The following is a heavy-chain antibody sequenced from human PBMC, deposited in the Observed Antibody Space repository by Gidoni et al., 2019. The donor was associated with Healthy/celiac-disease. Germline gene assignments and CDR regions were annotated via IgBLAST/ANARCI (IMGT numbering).Heavy chain of an antibody. CDR3: VVDYYDSSGYYYYYYGMDV. J-gene: IGHJ6*02. V-gene: IGHV3-30*03. CDR1: GFTFSSYG. Sequence: QVQLVESGGGVVQPGRSLRLSCAASGFTFSSYGMHWVRQAPGKGLEWVAVISYDGSNKYYADSVKGRFTISRDNSKNTLYLQMNSLRAEDTAVYYCVVDYYDSSGYYYYYYGMDVWGQGTTVTVSS. D-gene: IGHD3-22*01. CDR2: ISYDGSNK.